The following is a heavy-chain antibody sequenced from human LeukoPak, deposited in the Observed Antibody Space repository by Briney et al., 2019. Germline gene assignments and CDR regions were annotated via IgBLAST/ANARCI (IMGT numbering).Heavy chain of an antibody. V-gene: IGHV3-15*01. J-gene: IGHJ4*02. CDR2: IKSKTDGGAT. D-gene: IGHD2-2*01. CDR3: TTVFQPLGYCSSTSCYPNY. CDR1: GFTFSNAW. Sequence: GGSLRLSCDASGFTFSNAWMSWVRQAPGKGLEWVGRIKSKTDGGATDYAAPVKGRFTISRDDSKNTLYLQMNSLKTEDTAVYYCTTVFQPLGYCSSTSCYPNYWDQGTLVTVSS.